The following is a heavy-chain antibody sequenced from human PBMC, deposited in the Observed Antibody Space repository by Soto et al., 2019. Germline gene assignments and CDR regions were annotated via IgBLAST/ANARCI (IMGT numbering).Heavy chain of an antibody. Sequence: GTSVKVSCKASGYTFTGYYIHWVRQAHGQGLEWMGWINPNSGGANYAQNFQGWVTMTRDTSISTVYMELSRLRSDDTAVYYCARDRYEGATHYYYGMDVWGQGTTVTVSS. CDR3: ARDRYEGATHYYYGMDV. D-gene: IGHD2-2*01. V-gene: IGHV1-2*04. CDR2: INPNSGGA. CDR1: GYTFTGYY. J-gene: IGHJ6*02.